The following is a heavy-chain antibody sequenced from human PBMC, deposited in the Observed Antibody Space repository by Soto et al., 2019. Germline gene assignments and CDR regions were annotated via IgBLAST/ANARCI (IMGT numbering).Heavy chain of an antibody. CDR1: GFTFSSYW. CDR3: ARGGRWELPYYFDY. CDR2: IKQDGSEK. Sequence: VQLVESGGGVVQPGRSLRLSCAASGFTFSSYWMSWVRQAPGKGLEWVANIKQDGSEKYYVDSVKGRFTISRDNAKNSLYLQMNSLRAEDTAVYYCARGGRWELPYYFDYWGQGTLVTVSS. D-gene: IGHD1-26*01. J-gene: IGHJ4*02. V-gene: IGHV3-7*01.